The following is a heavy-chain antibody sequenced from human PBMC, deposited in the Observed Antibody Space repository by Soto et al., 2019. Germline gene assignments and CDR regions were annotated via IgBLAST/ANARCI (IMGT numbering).Heavy chain of an antibody. CDR1: GACISTGGYS. Sequence: SETLSLTGIVSGACISTGGYSWSWIRQQPVKSPEWIGYIYASGRTYYKPSLKSRASISMYKSRNQFSVRLTSVTAADKAVYFCARVDRYSGSFSDYFDPWGQGTLVTVSS. J-gene: IGHJ5*02. D-gene: IGHD1-26*01. V-gene: IGHV4-30-2*01. CDR3: ARVDRYSGSFSDYFDP. CDR2: IYASGRT.